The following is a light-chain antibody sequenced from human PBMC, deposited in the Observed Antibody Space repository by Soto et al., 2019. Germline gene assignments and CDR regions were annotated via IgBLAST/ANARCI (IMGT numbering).Light chain of an antibody. Sequence: EIVLTQSPGALSLSPGDRATLSCRASQSVSINSLAWYQQQPGQAPRLLIYGASSRATGIPDMFSGSGSGTDFTLAISRLEPEDFAVYYCKQYGDSPFTFGQGTNLEIK. J-gene: IGKJ2*01. CDR2: GAS. CDR3: KQYGDSPFT. V-gene: IGKV3-20*01. CDR1: QSVSINS.